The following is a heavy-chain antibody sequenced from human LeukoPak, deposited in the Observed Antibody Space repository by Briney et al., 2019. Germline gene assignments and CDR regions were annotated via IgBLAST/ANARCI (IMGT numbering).Heavy chain of an antibody. CDR3: AKDLAWGLDY. D-gene: IGHD7-27*01. CDR2: ISGNGVGT. V-gene: IGHV3-23*01. CDR1: GGSFSGYY. J-gene: IGHJ4*02. Sequence: PSETLSLTCAVYGGSFSGYYWSWVRQAPGKGLEWVSAISGNGVGTYYADSVKGRFTISRDNSKNTLYLQMNNLRAEDTAVYYCAKDLAWGLDYWGQGTPVTVSS.